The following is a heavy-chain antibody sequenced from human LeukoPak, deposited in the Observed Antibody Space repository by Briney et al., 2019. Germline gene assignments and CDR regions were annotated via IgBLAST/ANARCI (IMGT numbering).Heavy chain of an antibody. CDR3: ARDGYYGSGRDGRDFDY. V-gene: IGHV1-18*04. D-gene: IGHD3-10*01. J-gene: IGHJ4*02. Sequence: ASVKVACKASGYTFTTYGISWLRQAPGQGLEWMVWISTYNGNTNYAQKLQGRVTMTTGTSTSTAYMELRSLRSDDTAVYYCARDGYYGSGRDGRDFDYWGQGTLVTVSS. CDR2: ISTYNGNT. CDR1: GYTFTTYG.